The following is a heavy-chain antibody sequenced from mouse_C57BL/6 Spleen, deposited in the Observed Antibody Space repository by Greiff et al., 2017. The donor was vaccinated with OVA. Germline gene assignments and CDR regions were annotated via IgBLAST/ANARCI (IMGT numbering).Heavy chain of an antibody. V-gene: IGHV1-61*01. CDR3: ARYRYYYGSRYLYYFDY. Sequence: QVQLQQPGAELVRPGSSVKLSCKASGYTFTSYWMDWVKQRPGQGLEWIGNIYPSDSETHYNQKFKDKATLTVDKSSSTAYMQLSSLTSEDSAVYYCARYRYYYGSRYLYYFDYWGQGTTLTVSS. J-gene: IGHJ2*01. CDR2: IYPSDSET. CDR1: GYTFTSYW. D-gene: IGHD1-1*01.